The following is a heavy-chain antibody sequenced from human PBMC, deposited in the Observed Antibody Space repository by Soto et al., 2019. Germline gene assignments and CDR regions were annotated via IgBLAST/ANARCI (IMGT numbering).Heavy chain of an antibody. CDR3: ARVEQLVDY. CDR1: GYTFTGYY. Sequence: ASVKVSCKASGYTFTGYYMHWVRQAPGQGLEWMGWINAYNGDTNYAQKFQGRVTMTTDTSTSTAYMELRSLRSDDTAVYYCARVEQLVDYWGQGTLVTVSS. CDR2: INAYNGDT. J-gene: IGHJ4*02. V-gene: IGHV1-18*04. D-gene: IGHD6-6*01.